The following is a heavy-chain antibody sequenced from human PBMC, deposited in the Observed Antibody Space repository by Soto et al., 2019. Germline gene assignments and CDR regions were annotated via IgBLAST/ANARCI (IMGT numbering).Heavy chain of an antibody. Sequence: PSETLSLTCAVYGGSSSGYYWSWIRQPPGKGLEWIGEINHSGSTNYNPSLKSRVTISVDTSKNQFSLKLSSVTAADTAVYYCARDQGAATYYDYGMDVWGQGTTVTVSS. J-gene: IGHJ6*02. CDR2: INHSGST. V-gene: IGHV4-34*01. CDR1: GGSSSGYY. CDR3: ARDQGAATYYDYGMDV. D-gene: IGHD1-26*01.